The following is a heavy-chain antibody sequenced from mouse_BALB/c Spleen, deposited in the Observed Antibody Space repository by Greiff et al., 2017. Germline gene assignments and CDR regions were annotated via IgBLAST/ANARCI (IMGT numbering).Heavy chain of an antibody. CDR3: ARRAYSDY. CDR2: INPSNGRT. J-gene: IGHJ2*01. CDR1: GYTFTSYW. V-gene: IGHV1S81*02. Sequence: QVHVKQPGAELVKPGASVKLSCKASGYTFTSYWMHWVKQRPGQGLEWIGEINPSNGRTNYNEKFKSKATLTVDKSSSTAYMQLSSLTSEDSAVYYCARRAYSDYWGQGTTLTVSS. D-gene: IGHD3-1*01.